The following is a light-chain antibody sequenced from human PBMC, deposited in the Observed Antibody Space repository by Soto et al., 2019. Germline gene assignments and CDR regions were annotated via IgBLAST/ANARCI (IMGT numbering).Light chain of an antibody. CDR3: QQRSNWLT. V-gene: IGKV3-11*01. J-gene: IGKJ4*01. CDR2: DAS. CDR1: QSVSSY. Sequence: TLSLSPGERATLSCRASQSVSSYLAWYQQKPGQAPRLLIYDASNRATGIPARFSGSGSGTDFTLTISSLEPEDFAVYYCQQRSNWLTFGGGTKV.